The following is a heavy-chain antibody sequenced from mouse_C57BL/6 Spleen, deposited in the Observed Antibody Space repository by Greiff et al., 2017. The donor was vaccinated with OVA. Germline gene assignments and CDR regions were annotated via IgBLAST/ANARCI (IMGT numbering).Heavy chain of an antibody. D-gene: IGHD5-5*01. CDR2: IYPSDSET. Sequence: VQLQQPGAELVRPGSSVKLSCKASGYTFTSYWMDWVKQRPGQGLEWIGNIYPSDSETHYNQKFKDKATLTVAKSSSTAFMQLSSLTSEDSAVYYGARGGNYLFPVDCWGGGTALTVSS. CDR3: ARGGNYLFPVDC. V-gene: IGHV1-61*01. J-gene: IGHJ2*01. CDR1: GYTFTSYW.